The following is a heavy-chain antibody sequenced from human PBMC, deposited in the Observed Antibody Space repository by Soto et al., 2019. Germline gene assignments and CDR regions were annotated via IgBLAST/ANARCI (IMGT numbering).Heavy chain of an antibody. Sequence: GGSLRLSCAASGFTFSSYAMSWVRQAPGKGLEWVSCISGSGGNTYYADSVKGRFTISRDNSKNTLSLQMNSLRAEDTAVYYCAKRRQYCSSPPDYWGQGTQVTVSS. CDR1: GFTFSSYA. CDR2: ISGSGGNT. D-gene: IGHD6-6*01. J-gene: IGHJ4*02. V-gene: IGHV3-23*01. CDR3: AKRRQYCSSPPDY.